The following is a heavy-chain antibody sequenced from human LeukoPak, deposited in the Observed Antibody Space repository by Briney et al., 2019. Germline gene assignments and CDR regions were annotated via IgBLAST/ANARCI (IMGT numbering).Heavy chain of an antibody. J-gene: IGHJ6*03. Sequence: GGSLRLSCAASGFTFSSYSMNWVRQAPGKGLEWVSSISSSSSYIYYADSVKGRFTISRDNAKNSLYLQMNSLRAEDTAVYYCARRYYYGSGSYPPYPMDVWGKGTTVTVSS. V-gene: IGHV3-21*01. CDR1: GFTFSSYS. CDR2: ISSSSSYI. D-gene: IGHD3-10*01. CDR3: ARRYYYGSGSYPPYPMDV.